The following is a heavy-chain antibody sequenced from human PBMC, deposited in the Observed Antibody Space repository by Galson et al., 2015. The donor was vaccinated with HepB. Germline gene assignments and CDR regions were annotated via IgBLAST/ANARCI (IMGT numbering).Heavy chain of an antibody. J-gene: IGHJ4*02. Sequence: SLRFSCAASGFTFSSYGMHWVRQAPGKGLEWVAVIWYDGSNKYYADSVKGRSTISRDNSKNTLYLQMNSLRAEDTAVYYCARDYYSSGSHDYWGQGTLVTVSS. V-gene: IGHV3-33*08. CDR1: GFTFSSYG. CDR2: IWYDGSNK. D-gene: IGHD3-10*01. CDR3: ARDYYSSGSHDY.